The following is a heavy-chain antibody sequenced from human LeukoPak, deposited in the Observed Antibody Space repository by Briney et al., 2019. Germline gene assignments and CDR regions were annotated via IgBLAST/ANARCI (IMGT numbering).Heavy chain of an antibody. D-gene: IGHD3-22*01. CDR1: GYSISSGYY. CDR2: FYHSGST. J-gene: IGHJ3*02. V-gene: IGHV4-38-2*02. CDR3: ARDHTVRDSSGYSRTQYAFDI. Sequence: SETLSLTCTVSGYSISSGYYWGWIRQPPGKGLEWIGSFYHSGSTYYNPSLKGRVTISVDTSKNQFSLKLRSVTAADTAVYYCARDHTVRDSSGYSRTQYAFDIWGQGTMATVSS.